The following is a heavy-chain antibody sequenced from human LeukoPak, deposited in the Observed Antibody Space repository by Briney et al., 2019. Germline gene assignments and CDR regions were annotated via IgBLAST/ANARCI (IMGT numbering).Heavy chain of an antibody. D-gene: IGHD3-22*01. V-gene: IGHV3-48*03. J-gene: IGHJ4*02. CDR1: AFTFSRYG. Sequence: GGSLRLSCAASAFTFSRYGMHWVRQAPGKGLEWVSYISSSGSTIYYADSVKGRFTISRDNAKNSLYLQMNSLRAEDTAVYYCAREVPNNYYDSSGYLVPGQADNSIEYWGQGTLVTVSS. CDR2: ISSSGSTI. CDR3: AREVPNNYYDSSGYLVPGQADNSIEY.